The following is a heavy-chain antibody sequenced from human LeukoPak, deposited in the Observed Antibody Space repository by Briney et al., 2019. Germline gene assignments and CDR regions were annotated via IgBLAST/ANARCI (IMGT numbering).Heavy chain of an antibody. CDR2: IIPIFGTA. CDR1: GGTFSSYA. D-gene: IGHD3-9*01. CDR3: AIEGSYYDILTAFDP. J-gene: IGHJ5*02. Sequence: ASVKVSCKASGGTFSSYAISWVRQAPGQGLEWMGGIIPIFGTANYAQKFQGRVTITADESTSTAYMELSSLRSEDTAVYYCAIEGSYYDILTAFDPWGQGTLVTVSS. V-gene: IGHV1-69*13.